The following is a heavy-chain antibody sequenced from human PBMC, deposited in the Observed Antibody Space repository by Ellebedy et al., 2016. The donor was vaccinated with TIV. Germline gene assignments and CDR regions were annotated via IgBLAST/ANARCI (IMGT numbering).Heavy chain of an antibody. J-gene: IGHJ4*02. D-gene: IGHD5-18*01. V-gene: IGHV4-34*01. CDR1: GASFSGYY. CDR2: INHSGST. CDR3: ARCPGDTAMVTCYFDY. Sequence: MPSETLSLTCAVYGASFSGYYWSWIRQPPGKGLEWIGEINHSGSTNYNPSLKSRVTVSVDTSKNQFSLKLRSVTAADTAVYYCARCPGDTAMVTCYFDYWGQGTLVTVSS.